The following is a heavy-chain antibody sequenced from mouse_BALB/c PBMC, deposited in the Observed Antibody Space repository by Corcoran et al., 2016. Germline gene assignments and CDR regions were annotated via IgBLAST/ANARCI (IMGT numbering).Heavy chain of an antibody. CDR3: ARDDGYFSYYFDY. V-gene: IGHV1-18*01. J-gene: IGHJ2*01. D-gene: IGHD2-3*01. CDR1: GYTFTDYN. Sequence: EVLLQQSGPELVKPGASVKIPCTASGYTFTDYNMDWVKQSHGKSLEWIGDINPNNGGTIYNQKFKGKATLTVDKSSSTAYMELRSLTSEDTAVYYCARDDGYFSYYFDYWGQGTTLTVSS. CDR2: INPNNGGT.